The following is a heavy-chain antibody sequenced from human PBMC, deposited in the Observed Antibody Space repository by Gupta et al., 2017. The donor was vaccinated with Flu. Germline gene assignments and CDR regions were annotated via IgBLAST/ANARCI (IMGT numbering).Heavy chain of an antibody. Sequence: QVQLVQSGAEVKKSGASVNVPCKASGYRFLTYGISWVRQAPGQGLEWMGYISGQNFNTDYARDVQDRVTMTIDTSTDTAFMELRNLRSDDTAVYYCVRDRYGFSSSWPDYWGQGTLVTVSS. V-gene: IGHV1-18*01. D-gene: IGHD2-2*01. CDR3: VRDRYGFSSSWPDY. CDR1: GYRFLTYG. CDR2: ISGQNFNT. J-gene: IGHJ4*02.